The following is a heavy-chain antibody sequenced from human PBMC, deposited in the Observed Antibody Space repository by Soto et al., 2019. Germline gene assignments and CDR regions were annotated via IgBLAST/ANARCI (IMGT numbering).Heavy chain of an antibody. D-gene: IGHD4-17*01. V-gene: IGHV3-20*04. J-gene: IGHJ5*01. CDR1: GFSLDEYG. CDR3: ARDHRWGYEYGDYGDS. CDR2: MHRNGGST. Sequence: EVQLVESGGGVVRPGGSLRLACAVSGFSLDEYGMSWVRQAPGKGPEWVSGMHRNGGSTGYADSVKGRFTISRDDAKNSLYLQMNSVRAEDTAFYYCARDHRWGYEYGDYGDSWGHGTLVTVSS.